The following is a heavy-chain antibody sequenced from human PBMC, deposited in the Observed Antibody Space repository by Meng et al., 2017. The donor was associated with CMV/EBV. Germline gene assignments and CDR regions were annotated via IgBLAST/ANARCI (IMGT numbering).Heavy chain of an antibody. CDR3: ARSMVVAGDWFDP. CDR2: IYTSGST. J-gene: IGHJ5*02. Sequence: GPRQQGAAGLLKPSETLSLPCVVYGGSFSGYYWSWIRQPAGKGLEWIGRIYTSGSTNYNPSLKSRVTMSVDTSKNQFSLKLSSVTAADTAVYYCARSMVVAGDWFDPWGQGTLVTVSS. V-gene: IGHV4-59*10. D-gene: IGHD2-15*01. CDR1: GGSFSGYY.